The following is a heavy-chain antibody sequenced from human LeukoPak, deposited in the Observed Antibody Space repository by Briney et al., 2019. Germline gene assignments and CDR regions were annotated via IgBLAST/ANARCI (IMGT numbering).Heavy chain of an antibody. CDR1: GFTFSNAW. V-gene: IGHV3-15*01. J-gene: IGHJ6*03. Sequence: PGGSLRLSCAASGFTFSNAWMSWVRQAPGKGLEWVGRIKSKTDGGTTDYAAPVKGRFTISRDDSKNTLYLQMNSLKTEDTAVYYCTTEGSGWYPYYYYYMDVWGKGTTVTVSS. D-gene: IGHD6-19*01. CDR3: TTEGSGWYPYYYYYMDV. CDR2: IKSKTDGGTT.